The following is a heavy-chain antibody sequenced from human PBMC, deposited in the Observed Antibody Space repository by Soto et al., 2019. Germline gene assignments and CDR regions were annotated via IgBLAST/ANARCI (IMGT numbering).Heavy chain of an antibody. D-gene: IGHD3-10*01. V-gene: IGHV3-53*01. CDR2: IYSSGNI. CDR1: GFIVRSNY. J-gene: IGHJ6*02. Sequence: GGSLRLSCAASGFIVRSNYMTWVRQAPGKGLEWVSVIYSSGNIYYADSVKGRFTTSSDNSQNTMFLQMNSLRAEDTAVYYCARDSGMIRGNYGMDVWGQGTTVTVSS. CDR3: ARDSGMIRGNYGMDV.